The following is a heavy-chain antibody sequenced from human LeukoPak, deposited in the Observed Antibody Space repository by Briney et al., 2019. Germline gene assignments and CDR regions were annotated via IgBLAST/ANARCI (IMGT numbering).Heavy chain of an antibody. J-gene: IGHJ3*02. CDR1: GFTFSDYY. CDR3: AKDLPDKYSSSWQNDAFDI. Sequence: GGSLRLSCAASGFTFSDYYMTWIRQAPGKGLEWVSYISRSGSNIYYADSVRGRFAISRDNAKNSLYLQMNSLRAEDTAVYYCAKDLPDKYSSSWQNDAFDIWGQGTMVTVSS. V-gene: IGHV3-11*01. CDR2: ISRSGSNI. D-gene: IGHD6-13*01.